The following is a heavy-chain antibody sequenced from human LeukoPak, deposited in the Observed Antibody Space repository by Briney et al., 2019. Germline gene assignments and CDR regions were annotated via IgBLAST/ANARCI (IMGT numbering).Heavy chain of an antibody. D-gene: IGHD3-10*01. J-gene: IGHJ4*02. Sequence: PSETLSLTCTVSGGSISSYYWSWIRQPAGKGLEWIGRIYTSGSTNYNPSLKSRVTISVDKSKNQFSLKLSSVTAADTAVYYCARLVRTEPRGYYFDYWGQGTLVTVSS. CDR3: ARLVRTEPRGYYFDY. CDR2: IYTSGST. CDR1: GGSISSYY. V-gene: IGHV4-4*07.